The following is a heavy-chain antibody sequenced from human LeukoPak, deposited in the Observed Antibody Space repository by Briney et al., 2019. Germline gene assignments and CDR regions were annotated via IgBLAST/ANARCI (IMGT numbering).Heavy chain of an antibody. Sequence: GASVKVSCKGSGYTFTSYDIKWVRQATGQGLEWMGWMNPNSGNTGYAQKFQGRVTMTRNTSISTAYMELSSLRSEDTAVYYCARVSQSSWYDYWGQGTLVTVSS. V-gene: IGHV1-8*01. J-gene: IGHJ4*02. CDR1: GYTFTSYD. CDR3: ARVSQSSWYDY. D-gene: IGHD6-13*01. CDR2: MNPNSGNT.